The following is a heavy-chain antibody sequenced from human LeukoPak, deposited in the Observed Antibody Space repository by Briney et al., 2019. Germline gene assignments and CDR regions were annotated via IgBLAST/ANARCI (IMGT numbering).Heavy chain of an antibody. J-gene: IGHJ3*02. CDR1: GFTFSSYA. CDR2: ISGSGGST. V-gene: IGHV3-23*01. Sequence: QPGGSLRLSCAASGFTFSSYAMSWVRQAPGKGLEWVSAISGSGGSTYYADSVKGRFTISRDNSKNTLYLQMNSLRAEDTAVYYCARPPSSGYPMRPGDAFDIWGQGTMVTVSS. CDR3: ARPPSSGYPMRPGDAFDI. D-gene: IGHD3-22*01.